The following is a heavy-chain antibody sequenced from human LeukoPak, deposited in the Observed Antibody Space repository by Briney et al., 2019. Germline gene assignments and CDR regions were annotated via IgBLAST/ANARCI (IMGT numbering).Heavy chain of an antibody. D-gene: IGHD6-13*01. CDR3: ARSSRNLYGMDV. V-gene: IGHV1-69*13. CDR1: GGTFSSST. CDR2: VIPIFGAA. Sequence: GASVKVSCTASGGTFSSSTISWVRQAPGQGLEWMGGVIPIFGAANYAQKFQGRVTITADESTSTAYMELSSLKSEDTAVYYCARSSRNLYGMDVWGQGTTVTVSS. J-gene: IGHJ6*02.